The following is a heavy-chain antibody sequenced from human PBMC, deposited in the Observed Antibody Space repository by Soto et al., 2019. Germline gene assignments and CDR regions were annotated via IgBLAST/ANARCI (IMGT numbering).Heavy chain of an antibody. Sequence: QVQLVESGGGVVQPGRSLRLSCAASGFTFSSYAMHWVRQAPGKGLEWVAVISYDGSNKYYADSVKGRFTISRDNSKNTLYLQMNSLRAEDTAVYYCAKGLSGYSYGRDYWGQGTLVTVSS. CDR2: ISYDGSNK. CDR3: AKGLSGYSYGRDY. J-gene: IGHJ4*02. D-gene: IGHD5-18*01. V-gene: IGHV3-30*04. CDR1: GFTFSSYA.